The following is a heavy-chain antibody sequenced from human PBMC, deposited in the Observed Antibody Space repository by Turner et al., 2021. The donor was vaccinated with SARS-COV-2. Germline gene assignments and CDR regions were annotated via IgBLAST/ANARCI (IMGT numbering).Heavy chain of an antibody. Sequence: QVQLVQCGAEVKKPGSSVKVSCKTSGGTFRSYAISWVRQAPGQGLEWMGWIIAIFGTANYAQKFQGRVTITADESTSTAYMDLSSLSSEYTSVYYCARDSRGGRWLQPFWYWGQGTLVTVSS. CDR1: GGTFRSYA. D-gene: IGHD5-12*01. J-gene: IGHJ4*02. CDR3: ARDSRGGRWLQPFWY. V-gene: IGHV1-69*01. CDR2: IIAIFGTA.